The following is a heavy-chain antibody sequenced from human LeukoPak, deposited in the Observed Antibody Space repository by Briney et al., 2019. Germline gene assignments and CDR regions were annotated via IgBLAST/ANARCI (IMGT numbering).Heavy chain of an antibody. CDR3: AKGIATAGGH. CDR1: GFTFSSYA. J-gene: IGHJ3*01. V-gene: IGHV3-23*01. D-gene: IGHD6-13*01. Sequence: GGSLRLSCAASGFTFSSYAMSWVRQAPGKGLEWVSAISGSGGSTYYADSVKGRFTISRDSSKDTLYLQMNSLRAEDAAVYYCAKGIATAGGHWGEGTMVTVSS. CDR2: ISGSGGST.